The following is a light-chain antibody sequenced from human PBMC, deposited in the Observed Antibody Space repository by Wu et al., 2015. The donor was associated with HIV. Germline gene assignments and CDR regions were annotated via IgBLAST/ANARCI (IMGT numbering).Light chain of an antibody. CDR1: QSVSSSY. J-gene: IGKJ1*01. V-gene: IGKV3-20*01. CDR3: QQYGSSPTT. Sequence: EIVLTQSPGTLSLSPGERATLPCRASQSVSSSYLARYQQKPGQAPRLLIYGASSRATGIPDRFSGSGSGTDFTLTISRLEPEDFAVYYCQQYGSSPTTFGQGTKVEIK. CDR2: GAS.